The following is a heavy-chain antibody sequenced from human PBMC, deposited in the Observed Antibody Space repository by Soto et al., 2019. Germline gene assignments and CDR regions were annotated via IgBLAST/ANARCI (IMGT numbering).Heavy chain of an antibody. D-gene: IGHD6-13*01. CDR3: ARDRTAAGTRYWFDP. Sequence: SVKVSCKASGGTFSSYAISWVRQAPGQGLEWMGGIIPIFGTANYAQKFQGRVTITADESTSTAYMELSSLRSEDTAVYYCARDRTAAGTRYWFDPWGQGTLVTVSS. V-gene: IGHV1-69*13. CDR1: GGTFSSYA. CDR2: IIPIFGTA. J-gene: IGHJ5*02.